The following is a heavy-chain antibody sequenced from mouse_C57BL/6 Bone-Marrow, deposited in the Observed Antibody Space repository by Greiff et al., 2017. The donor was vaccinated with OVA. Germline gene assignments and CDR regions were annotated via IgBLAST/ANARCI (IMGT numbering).Heavy chain of an antibody. CDR3: ARSTRLLRDYYAMDY. CDR2: INPSTGGT. CDR1: GYSFTGYY. Sequence: VQLKESGPELVKPGASVKISCKASGYSFTGYYMNWVKQSPEKSLEWIGEINPSTGGTTYNQKFKAKATLTVDKSSSTAYMQLKSLTSEDSAVYDCARSTRLLRDYYAMDYWGQGTSVTVSS. D-gene: IGHD2-10*01. J-gene: IGHJ4*01. V-gene: IGHV1-42*01.